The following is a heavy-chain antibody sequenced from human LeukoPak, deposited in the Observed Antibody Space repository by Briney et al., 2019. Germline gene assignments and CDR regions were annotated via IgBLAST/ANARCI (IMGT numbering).Heavy chain of an antibody. D-gene: IGHD6-13*01. CDR2: ISASNGNT. CDR1: GYTFSSYG. V-gene: IGHV1-18*01. CDR3: ARTYSSYSSSSEFDY. J-gene: IGHJ4*02. Sequence: ASVKVSCTASGYTFSSYGISWVRQAPGQGLEWMGWISASNGNTNYAQNLQGRVTMTTDTSTSTAYMELRSLRSDDTAVYYCARTYSSYSSSSEFDYWGQGTLVTVSS.